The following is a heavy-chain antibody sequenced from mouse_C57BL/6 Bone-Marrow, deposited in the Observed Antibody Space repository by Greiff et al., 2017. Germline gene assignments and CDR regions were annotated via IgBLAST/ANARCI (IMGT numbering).Heavy chain of an antibody. CDR2: IDPSDSYP. V-gene: IGHV1-50*01. J-gene: IGHJ1*03. Sequence: QVQLQQPGAELVKPGASVKLSCKASGYTFTSYWMPWVKQRPGQGLEWIGEIDPSDSYPNYNQKFKGKATLTVDTSSSTAYMPLSRLTSADSAVFYCASGEIDSYHWYFDVWGTGTTVTVSS. CDR1: GYTFTSYW. D-gene: IGHD2-12*01. CDR3: ASGEIDSYHWYFDV.